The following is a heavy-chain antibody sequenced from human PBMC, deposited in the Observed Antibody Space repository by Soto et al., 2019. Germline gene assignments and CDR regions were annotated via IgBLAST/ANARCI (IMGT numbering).Heavy chain of an antibody. CDR1: GFTFSSYA. D-gene: IGHD3-3*01. V-gene: IGHV3-23*01. CDR3: AKGRGEDFWSGYYCYF. J-gene: IGHJ4*02. CDR2: ISGSGGST. Sequence: EVQLLESGGGLVQPGGSLRLSCAASGFTFSSYAMSWVRQAPGKGLEWVSAISGSGGSTYYADSVKGRFTISRDNPKSTLYLQMNSLRADDTAVYYCAKGRGEDFWSGYYCYFWGQGNLVTVSS.